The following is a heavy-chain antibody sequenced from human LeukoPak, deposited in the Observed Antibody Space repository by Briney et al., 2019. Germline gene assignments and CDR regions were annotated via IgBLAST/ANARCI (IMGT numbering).Heavy chain of an antibody. J-gene: IGHJ6*03. CDR2: INHSGST. D-gene: IGHD6-19*01. Sequence: SETLSLTCAVYGVSFSDYDWSWIRQPPGKGLDGMGEINHSGSTNFAPSLKIRVTVSVDTSKNQFSLKLSSVTAADTAVYYCARIPPDSSGWNYSYYMDVWGKGTTVTVSS. V-gene: IGHV4-34*01. CDR1: GVSFSDYD. CDR3: ARIPPDSSGWNYSYYMDV.